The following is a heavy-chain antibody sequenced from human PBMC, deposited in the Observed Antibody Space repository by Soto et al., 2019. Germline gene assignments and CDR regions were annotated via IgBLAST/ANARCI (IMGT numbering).Heavy chain of an antibody. D-gene: IGHD1-1*01. J-gene: IGHJ4*02. CDR1: GFTFSSYG. CDR3: AKRATGTYFDY. V-gene: IGHV3-23*01. CDR2: ISGSGGST. Sequence: GGSLRLSCAASGFTFSSYGMNWVRQAPGKGLEWVSVISGSGGSTYYADSVKGRFTISRDNSKNTLYLQMNSLRAEDTAVYYCAKRATGTYFDYWGQGTLLTVSS.